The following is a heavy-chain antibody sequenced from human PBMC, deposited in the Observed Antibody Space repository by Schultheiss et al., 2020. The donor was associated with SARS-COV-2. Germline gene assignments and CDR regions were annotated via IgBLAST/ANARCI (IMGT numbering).Heavy chain of an antibody. J-gene: IGHJ4*02. Sequence: ASVKVSCKASGYTFTGYYMHWVRQAPGQGLEWMGWINPNSGGTNYAQKFQGWVTMTTDTSTSTAYMELRSLRSDDTAVYYCARVVGAMGVRYFDYWGQGTLVTVSS. V-gene: IGHV1-2*04. CDR3: ARVVGAMGVRYFDY. CDR2: INPNSGGT. CDR1: GYTFTGYY. D-gene: IGHD1-26*01.